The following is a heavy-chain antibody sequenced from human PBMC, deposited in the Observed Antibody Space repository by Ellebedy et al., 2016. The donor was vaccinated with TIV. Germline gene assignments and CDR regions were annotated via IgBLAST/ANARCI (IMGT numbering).Heavy chain of an antibody. CDR1: GYTFIAYY. CDR2: ISPDSGGT. V-gene: IGHV1-2*02. D-gene: IGHD6-13*01. J-gene: IGHJ6*02. CDR3: ARVRRGSSGMDV. Sequence: ASVKVSCKASGYTFIAYYIHWVRQAPGQGLEWMGWISPDSGGTNFAQKFQGRVTMTRDTSTNTAYMELRRLESDDTAVYHCARVRRGSSGMDVWGQGTTVTVSS.